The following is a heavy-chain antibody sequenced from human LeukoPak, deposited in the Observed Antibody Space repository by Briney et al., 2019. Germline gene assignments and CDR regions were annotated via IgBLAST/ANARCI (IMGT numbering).Heavy chain of an antibody. D-gene: IGHD3-22*01. J-gene: IGHJ4*02. CDR2: ISAYNGNT. CDR3: ARVIRDYYDSSGYSH. V-gene: IGHV1-18*01. CDR1: GYTFTSYG. Sequence: GASVKVSCKASGYTFTSYGISWVRQAPGQGLEWMGWISAYNGNTNYAQKLQGRVTMTTDKSTSTAYMELSSLRSEDTAVYYCARVIRDYYDSSGYSHWGQGTLVTVSS.